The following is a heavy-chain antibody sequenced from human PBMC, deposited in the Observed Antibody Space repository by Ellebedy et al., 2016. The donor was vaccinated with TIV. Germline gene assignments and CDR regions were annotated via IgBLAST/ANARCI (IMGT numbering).Heavy chain of an antibody. CDR3: ARDPPRTGDSYFDL. CDR1: GYTFTGYY. D-gene: IGHD1-1*01. Sequence: ASVKVSCKAFGYTFTGYYMHWVRQAPGQGLEWMGWINPNSGGTNYAQKFQGRVTMTRDTSISTAYMELSRLRSDDTAVYYCARDPPRTGDSYFDLWGRGTLVTVSS. J-gene: IGHJ2*01. V-gene: IGHV1-2*02. CDR2: INPNSGGT.